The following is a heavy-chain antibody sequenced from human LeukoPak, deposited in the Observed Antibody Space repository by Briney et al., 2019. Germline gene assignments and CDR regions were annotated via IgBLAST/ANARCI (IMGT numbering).Heavy chain of an antibody. V-gene: IGHV1-46*01. Sequence: ASVKVSCKASGYTFTSYYMHWVRQAPGQGLEWMAIINPSDDSTSYAQEFQGRVTMTRDTSTSTVYMELSSLRSEDTAVYYCARAYGGNSFHAFDIWGQGTVVTVSS. CDR3: ARAYGGNSFHAFDI. CDR2: INPSDDST. D-gene: IGHD4-23*01. CDR1: GYTFTSYY. J-gene: IGHJ3*02.